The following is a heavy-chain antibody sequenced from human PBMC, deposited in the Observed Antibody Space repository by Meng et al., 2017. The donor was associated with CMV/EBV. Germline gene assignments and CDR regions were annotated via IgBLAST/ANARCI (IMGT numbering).Heavy chain of an antibody. CDR2: IYYSGST. D-gene: IGHD4-17*01. J-gene: IGHJ6*02. CDR1: GCSISSYY. Sequence: SETLSLTCTVSGCSISSYYWSWIRQPPGKGLEWIGYIYYSGSTNYNPSLKSRVTISVDTSKNQFSLKLSSVTAADTAVYYCARDKVSYGDYGYYYGMDVWGQGTTVTVSS. CDR3: ARDKVSYGDYGYYYGMDV. V-gene: IGHV4-59*01.